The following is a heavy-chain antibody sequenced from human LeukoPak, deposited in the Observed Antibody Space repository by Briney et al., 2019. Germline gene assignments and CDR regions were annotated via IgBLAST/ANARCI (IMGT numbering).Heavy chain of an antibody. CDR3: ARSSDGDYYYYFDY. D-gene: IGHD4-17*01. CDR1: GFTIGSNY. J-gene: IGHJ4*02. V-gene: IGHV3-53*01. CDR2: LYSGGSA. Sequence: PGGSLRLSCAASGFTIGSNYMSWVRQAPGKGLEWVSVLYSGGSAYYADSVRGRFTISRDNSKNTLYLQMSSLRAEDTAVCYCARSSDGDYYYYFDYWGQGTLVTVSS.